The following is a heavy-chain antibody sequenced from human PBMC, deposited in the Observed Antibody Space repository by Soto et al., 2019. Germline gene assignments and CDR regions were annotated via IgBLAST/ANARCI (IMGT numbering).Heavy chain of an antibody. Sequence: EVRLLESGGGLAQPGGSLRLSCAASGFSFGNYAMSWVRQAPGKGLEWVSGISGSGGSTSYADSVKGRFTISRDHSKNNLYLQMNSLRVQETAVYYCAKDSSGGTVSGCSHDNWGQGTLVTVSS. CDR3: AKDSSGGTVSGCSHDN. CDR2: ISGSGGST. V-gene: IGHV3-23*01. CDR1: GFSFGNYA. J-gene: IGHJ4*02. D-gene: IGHD2-8*01.